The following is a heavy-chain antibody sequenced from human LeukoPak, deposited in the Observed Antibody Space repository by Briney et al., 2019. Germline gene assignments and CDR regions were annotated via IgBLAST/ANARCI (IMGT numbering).Heavy chain of an antibody. Sequence: SETLSLTCTVSGGSISSYYWSWIRRPAGKGLEWIGRIYTSGSTNYNPSLKSRVTISVDKSENQFSLKLSSVTAADTAVYYCARESYYYDSSGYPYWYFDLWGRGTLVTVSS. CDR3: ARESYYYDSSGYPYWYFDL. CDR2: IYTSGST. V-gene: IGHV4-4*07. CDR1: GGSISSYY. J-gene: IGHJ2*01. D-gene: IGHD3-22*01.